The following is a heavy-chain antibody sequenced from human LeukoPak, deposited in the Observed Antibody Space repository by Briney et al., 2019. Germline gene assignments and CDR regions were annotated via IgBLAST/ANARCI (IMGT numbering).Heavy chain of an antibody. D-gene: IGHD2-15*01. CDR1: GFTFSNYG. J-gene: IGHJ5*02. V-gene: IGHV3-33*01. CDR3: ARVTMVAAASYNWFVP. Sequence: GGSLRLSCAASGFTFSNYGMHWVRQAPGKGLEWVAVKWSDGSNKYYADSVRGRFTISRDNSKNTLYLQMNSLRAEDTAVYYCARVTMVAAASYNWFVPWGQGTLVTVSS. CDR2: KWSDGSNK.